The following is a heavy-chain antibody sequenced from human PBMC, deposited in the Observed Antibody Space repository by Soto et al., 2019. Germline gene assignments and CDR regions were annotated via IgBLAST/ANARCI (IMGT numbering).Heavy chain of an antibody. V-gene: IGHV4-34*01. D-gene: IGHD2-21*02. CDR1: GGSFSGFY. CDR3: ARADRTLVTSYGLDV. CDR2: INHSGTT. J-gene: IGHJ6*02. Sequence: SETLSLTCAVSGGSFSGFYWTWIRQPPGEGLEWIGEINHSGTTNFNPSLRSRLTISLDSSKKHFSLKLTSMTAADAAVYYCARADRTLVTSYGLDVWGQGTTVTVSS.